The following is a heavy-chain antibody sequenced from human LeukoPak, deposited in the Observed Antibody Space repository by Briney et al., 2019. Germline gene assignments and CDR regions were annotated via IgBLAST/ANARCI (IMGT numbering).Heavy chain of an antibody. D-gene: IGHD3-22*01. J-gene: IGHJ4*02. CDR3: ARRISDYYDSSGFDY. CDR2: IYYSGST. CDR1: GGSISSGDYY. Sequence: SENLSLNCTVSGGSISSGDYYWSWIREPPGNGLEWIGYIYYSGSTYYNPSLKSRVTISVDTSKNQFSLKLSSVTAADTAVYYCARRISDYYDSSGFDYWGQGTLVTVSS. V-gene: IGHV4-30-4*01.